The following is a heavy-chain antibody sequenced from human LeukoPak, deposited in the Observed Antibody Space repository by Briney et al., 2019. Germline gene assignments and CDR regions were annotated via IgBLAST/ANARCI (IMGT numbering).Heavy chain of an antibody. CDR1: GYTFTGYY. CDR2: INPNSGGT. Sequence: ASVKVSCKASGYTFTGYYMHWVRQAPGQGLEWMGWINPNSGGTNYAQKLQGRVTMTRDTSISTAYMELSRLRSDDTAVYYCAAIYDILTGYDSWGQGTLVTVSS. J-gene: IGHJ4*02. D-gene: IGHD3-9*01. V-gene: IGHV1-2*02. CDR3: AAIYDILTGYDS.